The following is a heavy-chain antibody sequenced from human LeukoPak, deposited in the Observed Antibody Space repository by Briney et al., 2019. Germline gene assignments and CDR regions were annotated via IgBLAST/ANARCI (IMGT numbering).Heavy chain of an antibody. CDR1: GGSISSSSYY. V-gene: IGHV4-30-4*08. Sequence: SETLSLTCTVSGGSISSSSYYWGWIRQPPGKGLEWIGYIYYSGSTYYNPSLKSRVTISVDTSKNQFSLKLSSVTAADTAVYYCARISIVGAQADPWGQGTLVTVSS. D-gene: IGHD1-26*01. J-gene: IGHJ5*02. CDR2: IYYSGST. CDR3: ARISIVGAQADP.